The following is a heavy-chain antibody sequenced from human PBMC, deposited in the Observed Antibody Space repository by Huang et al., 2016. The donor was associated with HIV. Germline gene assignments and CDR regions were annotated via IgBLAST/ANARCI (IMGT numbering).Heavy chain of an antibody. CDR3: ARRFDYADY. CDR1: GFTFSSSE. CDR2: ISNDGTNK. Sequence: QVRLVESGGRVAQPGTSLRLSCAASGFTFSSSEIQWVRQATGKGREWVAVISNDGTNKLYADSVKGRFTSSRDNSKDTLYLQMNSLRLEDTGLYYCARRFDYADYWGQGTLVTVSS. J-gene: IGHJ4*02. V-gene: IGHV3-30*03.